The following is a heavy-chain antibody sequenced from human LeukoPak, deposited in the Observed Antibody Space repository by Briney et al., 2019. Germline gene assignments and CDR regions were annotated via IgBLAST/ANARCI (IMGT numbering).Heavy chain of an antibody. J-gene: IGHJ4*02. D-gene: IGHD1-26*01. V-gene: IGHV4-39*07. CDR1: GGSISSSSYY. CDR3: AREDPYSGSYYGY. CDR2: IYYSGST. Sequence: SETLSLTCTVSGGSISSSSYYWGWIRQPPGKGLEWIGSIYYSGSTYYNPSLKSRVTISVDTSKNQFSLKLGSVTAADTAVYYCAREDPYSGSYYGYWGQGTLVTVSS.